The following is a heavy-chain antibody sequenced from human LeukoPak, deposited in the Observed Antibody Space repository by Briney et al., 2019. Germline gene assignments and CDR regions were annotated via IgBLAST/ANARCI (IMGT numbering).Heavy chain of an antibody. CDR2: INAGNGNT. D-gene: IGHD3-10*01. V-gene: IGHV1-3*01. CDR1: GYTFTSHA. CDR3: ARERDYGSGFDP. Sequence: ASVKVSCKASGYTFTSHAMHWVRQAPGQRLEWMGWINAGNGNTKYSQKFQGRVTITRDTSASTAYMELSSLRSEDTAVYYCARERDYGSGFDPWGQGTLVTVSS. J-gene: IGHJ5*02.